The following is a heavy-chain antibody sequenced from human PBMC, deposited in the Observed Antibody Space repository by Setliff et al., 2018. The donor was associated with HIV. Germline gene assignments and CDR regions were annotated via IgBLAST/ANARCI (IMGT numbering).Heavy chain of an antibody. CDR3: AAASSWDPLLDY. CDR1: GESFSGYY. D-gene: IGHD6-13*01. J-gene: IGHJ4*02. V-gene: IGHV4-34*01. CDR2: INHSGST. Sequence: TCAVYGESFSGYYWNWIRQPPGKGLEWIGEINHSGSTNYNPSLKSRVTISVDTSMDQFSLKLNSVTAADTAVYYCAAASSWDPLLDYWGQGTLVTVSS.